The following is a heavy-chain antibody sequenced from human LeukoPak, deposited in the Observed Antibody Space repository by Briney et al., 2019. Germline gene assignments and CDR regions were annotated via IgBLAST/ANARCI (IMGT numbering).Heavy chain of an antibody. CDR1: GGSISSYY. Sequence: SETLSLTCTVSGGSISSYYWSWIRQPPGKGLEWIGYIYYSGSTYYNPSLKSRVTISVDTSKNQFSLKLSSVTAADTAVYYCARDVTYYDFWSGYSWLDPWGQGNLVTVSS. J-gene: IGHJ5*02. CDR3: ARDVTYYDFWSGYSWLDP. V-gene: IGHV4-30-4*08. CDR2: IYYSGST. D-gene: IGHD3-3*01.